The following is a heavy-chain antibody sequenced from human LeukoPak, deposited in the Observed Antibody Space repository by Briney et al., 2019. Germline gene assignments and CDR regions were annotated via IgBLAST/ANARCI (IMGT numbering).Heavy chain of an antibody. V-gene: IGHV3-9*01. CDR3: AKGHTVTPHFDY. J-gene: IGHJ4*02. CDR1: GFTFDDYA. CDR2: ISWNSGSI. Sequence: GGSLRLSCAASGFTFDDYAMHWVRQAPGKGLEWVSGISWNSGSIGYADSVKGRFTISRDNAKNSLYLQMNSLRAEDTALYYCAKGHTVTPHFDYWGQGTLVTVSS. D-gene: IGHD4-17*01.